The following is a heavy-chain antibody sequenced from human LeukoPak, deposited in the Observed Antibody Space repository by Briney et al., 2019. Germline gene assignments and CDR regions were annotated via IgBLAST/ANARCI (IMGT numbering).Heavy chain of an antibody. Sequence: SETLSLTCSVSDYSISSGYCWGWIRQPPGTGLDWIGMIYHTGNNYYNSSLKSRVTISVDTFNNQFSLRLRSMTAADTAIYYCARLSLGHDPYYVDFWGQGTVVTVSS. J-gene: IGHJ4*02. CDR1: DYSISSGYC. CDR3: ARLSLGHDPYYVDF. V-gene: IGHV4-38-2*02. D-gene: IGHD1-1*01. CDR2: IYHTGNN.